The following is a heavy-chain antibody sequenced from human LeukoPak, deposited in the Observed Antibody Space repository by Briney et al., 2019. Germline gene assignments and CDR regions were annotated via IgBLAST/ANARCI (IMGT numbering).Heavy chain of an antibody. V-gene: IGHV1-69*13. CDR2: IIPIFGTA. J-gene: IGHJ4*02. CDR3: ARDLIEDYGGNSDFDY. D-gene: IGHD4-23*01. Sequence: GASVKVSCKASGGTFSSYAISWVRQAPGQGLEWMGGIIPIFGTANYAQKFQGRVTITADESTSTAYMELRSLRSDDTAVYYCARDLIEDYGGNSDFDYWGQGTLVTVSS. CDR1: GGTFSSYA.